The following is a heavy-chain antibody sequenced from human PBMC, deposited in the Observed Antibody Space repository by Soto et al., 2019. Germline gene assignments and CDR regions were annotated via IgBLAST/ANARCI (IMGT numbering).Heavy chain of an antibody. V-gene: IGHV4-34*01. D-gene: IGHD6-19*01. CDR2: INHSGSA. J-gene: IGHJ4*02. CDR3: ARGLITGSHYSGGWYYFDS. CDR1: GESFSGYI. Sequence: QVQLQQSGAGLLKPSETLSLTCAVYGESFSGYIWTWIRQTPGKGLQWIGQINHSGSASYNPSLKSRVTLSVQTSSSQFSLELSSVTAADTAVYYCARGLITGSHYSGGWYYFDSWGQGTQVTVSS.